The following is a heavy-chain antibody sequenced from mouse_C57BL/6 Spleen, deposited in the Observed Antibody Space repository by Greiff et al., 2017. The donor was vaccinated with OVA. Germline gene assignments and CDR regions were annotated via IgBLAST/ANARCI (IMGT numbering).Heavy chain of an antibody. J-gene: IGHJ3*01. D-gene: IGHD6-1*01. CDR3: AREAAGAWCAY. CDR2: IDPSDSDT. CDR1: GYTFTSYW. V-gene: IGHV1-52*01. Sequence: VQLQQPGAELVRPGSSVKLSCKASGYTFTSYWMHWVKQRPIQGLEWIGNIDPSDSDTHYNQKFKDKATLTVDKSSSTAYMQLSSLSSEVSAVYCCAREAAGAWCAYWGKGTLVTVSA.